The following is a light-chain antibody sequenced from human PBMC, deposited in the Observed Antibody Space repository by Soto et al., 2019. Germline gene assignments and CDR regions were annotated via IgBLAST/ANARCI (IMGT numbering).Light chain of an antibody. CDR2: GAS. CDR1: QSVSTIY. CDR3: QQYGSSPLT. V-gene: IGKV3-20*01. Sequence: ENVLTQSPGTLSLSPGERATLSCRASQSVSTIYLAWYQQKLGQAPRLLIYGASNRATGIPDRFSGSGSGTDFTLTISRLEPEDCAVYYCQQYGSSPLTFGGGTRVEIK. J-gene: IGKJ5*01.